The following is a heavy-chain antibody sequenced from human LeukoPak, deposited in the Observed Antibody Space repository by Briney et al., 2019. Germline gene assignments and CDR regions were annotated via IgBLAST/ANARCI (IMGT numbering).Heavy chain of an antibody. CDR3: ARARGSYLLDY. Sequence: PGGCLRLSCADSGFTFSSYSMNWVRQAPGKGLEWVSSISSSSSYIYYADPAKGRFTISRDNAKNSLYRQMHSLRAEDTAVYYCARARGSYLLDYWGQGTLVTVSS. D-gene: IGHD1-26*01. J-gene: IGHJ4*02. CDR1: GFTFSSYS. V-gene: IGHV3-21*01. CDR2: ISSSSSYI.